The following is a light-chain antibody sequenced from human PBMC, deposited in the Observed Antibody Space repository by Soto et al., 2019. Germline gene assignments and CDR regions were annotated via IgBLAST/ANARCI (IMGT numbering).Light chain of an antibody. CDR2: GAS. J-gene: IGKJ5*01. Sequence: ETVMTQSPATLSVSPGERATLSCRASQSVSSNLAWYQQKPGQAPRLLMYGASTRATGIPARFSGSGSGTEFTLTISSLQSEDFAVYYCQHYDNWPTTFGQGTRLEIK. CDR1: QSVSSN. CDR3: QHYDNWPTT. V-gene: IGKV3-15*01.